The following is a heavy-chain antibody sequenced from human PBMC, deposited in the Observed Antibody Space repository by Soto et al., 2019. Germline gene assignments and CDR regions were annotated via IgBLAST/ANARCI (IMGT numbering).Heavy chain of an antibody. J-gene: IGHJ6*02. CDR1: GYSFTSYW. V-gene: IGHV5-51*01. CDR3: AISGYCSGGSCSVGPYYSSYGMDV. D-gene: IGHD2-15*01. CDR2: IYPGDSDT. Sequence: GESLKISCKGSGYSFTSYWIGWVRQMPGKGLEWMGIIYPGDSDTRYSPSFQGQVTISADKSISTAYLQWSSLKASDTAMYYCAISGYCSGGSCSVGPYYSSYGMDVWGQGTTVTVSS.